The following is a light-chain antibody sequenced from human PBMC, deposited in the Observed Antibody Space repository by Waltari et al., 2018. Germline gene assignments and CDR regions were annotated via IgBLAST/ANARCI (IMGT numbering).Light chain of an antibody. Sequence: QSALTQPASVSGSPGQSITISCTGTSSDVVGYNYVSWYQQYPGKAPTPMIYEVSKRPSGGSNRFSGSKSGNTASLTISGLQAEDEADYYCCSYAGSSTHVLFGGGTKLTVL. CDR1: SSDVVGYNY. CDR3: CSYAGSSTHVL. CDR2: EVS. J-gene: IGLJ2*01. V-gene: IGLV2-23*02.